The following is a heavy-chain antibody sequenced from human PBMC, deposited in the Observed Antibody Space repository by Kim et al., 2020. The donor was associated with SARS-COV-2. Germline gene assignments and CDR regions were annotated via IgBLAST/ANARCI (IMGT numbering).Heavy chain of an antibody. J-gene: IGHJ5*02. Sequence: SETRSLTCTLSGGSINISTYYWGWIRQSPGKGLEWIASAYYGGSTYYNPPLRSRVSISVATSKNQISLHVKSATAADTAVYYCARHRAGIGFDLWGQGT. CDR3: ARHRAGIGFDL. CDR1: GGSINISTYY. V-gene: IGHV4-39*01. D-gene: IGHD3-10*01. CDR2: AYYGGST.